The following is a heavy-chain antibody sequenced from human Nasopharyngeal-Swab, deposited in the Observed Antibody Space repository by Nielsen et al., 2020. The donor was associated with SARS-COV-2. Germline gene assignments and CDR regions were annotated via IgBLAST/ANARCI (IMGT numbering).Heavy chain of an antibody. CDR2: IIPGSGDT. D-gene: IGHD4-11*01. Sequence: AAVKVSGKASGYTVMNNAMHWVRKAPGQGLEWMGLIIPGSGDTRYSQKFQGRVIMTRDTSATTAYMELSSLRSEDTAVYYCAREEGRPGYSSPFDYWGQGTLVTVSS. V-gene: IGHV1-3*01. CDR1: GYTVMNNA. CDR3: AREEGRPGYSSPFDY. J-gene: IGHJ4*02.